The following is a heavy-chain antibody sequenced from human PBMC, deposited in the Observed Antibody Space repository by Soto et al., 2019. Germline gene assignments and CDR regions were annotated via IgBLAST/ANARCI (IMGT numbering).Heavy chain of an antibody. CDR3: AKGGGSCRLDI. Sequence: PGGSVRLSCAASGFTFSTYAMSWVRQAPGKGLEWVSALSGSGGTSTFYGDSVKGRFTISRDNSKNTLYLQMNSLGAEDTAGYYWAKGGGSCRLDIRGQRTRVTVAS. CDR1: GFTFSTYA. CDR2: LSGSGGTST. J-gene: IGHJ3*02. V-gene: IGHV3-23*01. D-gene: IGHD2-15*01.